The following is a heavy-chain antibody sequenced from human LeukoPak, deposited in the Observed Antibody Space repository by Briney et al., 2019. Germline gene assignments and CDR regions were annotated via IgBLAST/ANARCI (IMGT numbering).Heavy chain of an antibody. V-gene: IGHV3-21*01. CDR1: GFTFSSYS. CDR3: ARDRDRRGGSGWYSYYHYGMDV. CDR2: ISSSSSYI. Sequence: GGSLRLSCAASGFTFSSYSMNWVRQAPGKGLEWVSSISSSSSYIYYADSVKGRFTISRDNAKNSLYLQMNSLRAEDTAVYYCARDRDRRGGSGWYSYYHYGMDVWGQGTTVTVSS. D-gene: IGHD6-19*01. J-gene: IGHJ6*02.